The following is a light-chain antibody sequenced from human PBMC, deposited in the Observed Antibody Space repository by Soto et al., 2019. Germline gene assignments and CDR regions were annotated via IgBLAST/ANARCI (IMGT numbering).Light chain of an antibody. CDR1: SSNIGSNT. Sequence: QSVLTQPPSASGTPGQRVTISCSGSSSNIGSNTVNWYQQLPGTAPKLLIYSNNQRPSGVPDRFSGSKSGTAASLAIRGLQSEDEADYYCEAWDDSLNGPVFGGGTKVTVL. CDR2: SNN. V-gene: IGLV1-44*01. CDR3: EAWDDSLNGPV. J-gene: IGLJ2*01.